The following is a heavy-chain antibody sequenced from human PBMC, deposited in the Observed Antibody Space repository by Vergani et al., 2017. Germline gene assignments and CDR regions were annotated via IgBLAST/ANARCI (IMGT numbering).Heavy chain of an antibody. CDR2: IYTSGST. V-gene: IGHV4-61*02. CDR3: ARGGSSGWYGGGFDY. J-gene: IGHJ4*02. D-gene: IGHD6-19*01. Sequence: QVQLQESGPGLVKPSGTLSLTCAVSGGSISSGSYYWSWIRQPAGKGLEWIGRIYTSGSTNYNPSLKSRVTISVDTSKHQFSLKLSSVTAADTAVYYCARGGSSGWYGGGFDYWGQGTLVTVSS. CDR1: GGSISSGSYY.